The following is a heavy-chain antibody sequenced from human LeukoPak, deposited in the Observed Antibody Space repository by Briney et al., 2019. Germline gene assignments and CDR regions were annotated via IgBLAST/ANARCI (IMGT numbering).Heavy chain of an antibody. V-gene: IGHV4-39*07. CDR3: ARRRTISSSLN. J-gene: IGHJ4*02. CDR2: INHSGST. Sequence: SETLSLTCTVSGGSISSSSYYWSWIRQPPGKGLEWIGEINHSGSTNYNPSLKSRVTISVDTSKNQFSLKLSSVTAADTAVYYCARRRTISSSLNWGQGTLVTVSS. CDR1: GGSISSSSYY. D-gene: IGHD6-13*01.